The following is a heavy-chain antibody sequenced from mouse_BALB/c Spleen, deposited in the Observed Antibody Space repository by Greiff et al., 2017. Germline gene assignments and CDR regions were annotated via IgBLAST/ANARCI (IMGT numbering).Heavy chain of an antibody. Sequence: VKLVESGAELVRPGVSVKISCKGSGYTFTDYAMHWVKQSHAKSLEWIGVISTYYGDASYNQKFKGKATMTVDKSSSTAYMELARLTSEDSAIYYCARSPDGYYEGWFAYWGQGTLVTVSA. V-gene: IGHV1S137*01. CDR3: ARSPDGYYEGWFAY. D-gene: IGHD2-3*01. CDR2: ISTYYGDA. J-gene: IGHJ3*01. CDR1: GYTFTDYA.